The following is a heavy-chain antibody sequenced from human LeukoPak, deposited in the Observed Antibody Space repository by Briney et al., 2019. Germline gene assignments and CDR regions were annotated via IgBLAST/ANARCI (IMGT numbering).Heavy chain of an antibody. CDR2: IYTSGST. Sequence: PSETLSLTCTVSGGSISSYYWSWIRQPAGKGLEWIGRIYTSGSTNYNPSLKSRVTMSVDTSKNQFSLKLSSVTAADTGVYYCARAPGYCSGGSCYTRGPFDYWGQGTLVTVSS. J-gene: IGHJ4*02. V-gene: IGHV4-4*07. D-gene: IGHD2-15*01. CDR3: ARAPGYCSGGSCYTRGPFDY. CDR1: GGSISSYY.